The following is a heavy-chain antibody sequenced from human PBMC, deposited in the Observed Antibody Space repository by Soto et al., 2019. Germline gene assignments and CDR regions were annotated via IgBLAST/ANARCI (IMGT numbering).Heavy chain of an antibody. J-gene: IGHJ6*02. CDR3: VMVDNYVTPTPQDA. V-gene: IGHV1-18*01. Sequence: QVQLVQSGDEVKKPGASVKVSCKASGYIFVNYGIAWVRQAPGQGLEWMGWISPYTGNTHSATKVQGRLTMTTDTATSTAYMGLGSLTSDDTAVYYCVMVDNYVTPTPQDAWGHGTTVTVSS. CDR2: ISPYTGNT. D-gene: IGHD3-16*01. CDR1: GYIFVNYG.